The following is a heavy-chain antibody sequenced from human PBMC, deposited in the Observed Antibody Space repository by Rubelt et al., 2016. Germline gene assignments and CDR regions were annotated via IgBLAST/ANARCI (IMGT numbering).Heavy chain of an antibody. CDR2: ISGSGGST. CDR3: ARDQAFGYYGSGNTLDY. Sequence: EVQLVESGGGLVQPGGSLRLSCATSGFTFSSYAMSWVRQAPGKGLEWVSAISGSGGSTYYADSVKGRFTISRDNSKNTLYLQMNSLRAEDTAIYYCARDQAFGYYGSGNTLDYGGQGTLVTVSS. D-gene: IGHD3-10*01. CDR1: GFTFSSYA. J-gene: IGHJ4*02. V-gene: IGHV3-23*04.